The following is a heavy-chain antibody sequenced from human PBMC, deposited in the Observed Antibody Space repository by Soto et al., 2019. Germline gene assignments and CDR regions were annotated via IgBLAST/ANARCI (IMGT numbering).Heavy chain of an antibody. CDR3: ARPYSNFQFDP. CDR1: GGSISSYY. J-gene: IGHJ5*02. D-gene: IGHD4-4*01. Sequence: NPSETLSLTCTVSGGSISSYYWSWIRQPPGKGLEWIGYIYYSGSTNYNPSLKSRVTISVDTSKNQLSLKLSSVTAADTAVYYCARPYSNFQFDPWGQGTQVTSPQ. V-gene: IGHV4-59*01. CDR2: IYYSGST.